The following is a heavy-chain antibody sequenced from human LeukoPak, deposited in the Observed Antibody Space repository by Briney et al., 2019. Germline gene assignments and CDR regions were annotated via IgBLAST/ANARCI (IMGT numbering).Heavy chain of an antibody. V-gene: IGHV4-34*01. CDR3: ATGPYPSPRA. Sequence: SETLSLTCAVSGGSFSGSYWIWLRQHPGMGLEWIGEINRSGITYYSPSLKSRITISVDTSKNQFSLKLSSVTAADTAVYYCATGPYPSPRAWGQGTLVTVSS. CDR2: INRSGIT. CDR1: GGSFSGSY. J-gene: IGHJ5*02.